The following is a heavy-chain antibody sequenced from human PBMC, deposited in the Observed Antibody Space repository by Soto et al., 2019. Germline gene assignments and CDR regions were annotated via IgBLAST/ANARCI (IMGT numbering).Heavy chain of an antibody. Sequence: PSETLSLTCAVYGGSFSGYYWSWIRQPPGKGLEWIGEINHSGSTYYNPSLKSRVTISVDTSKNQFSLKLSSVTAADTAVYYCASRIRVAKNTNDAFDIWGQGTMVTVSS. V-gene: IGHV4-34*09. J-gene: IGHJ3*02. D-gene: IGHD5-12*01. CDR2: INHSGST. CDR1: GGSFSGYY. CDR3: ASRIRVAKNTNDAFDI.